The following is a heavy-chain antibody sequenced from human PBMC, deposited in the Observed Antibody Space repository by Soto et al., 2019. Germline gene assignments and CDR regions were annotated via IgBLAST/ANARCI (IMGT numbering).Heavy chain of an antibody. V-gene: IGHV3-48*02. CDR2: ISSSSSTI. J-gene: IGHJ6*02. CDR3: ARGWGLGISSVIYYNGMDV. CDR1: GFTFSSYS. D-gene: IGHD6-6*01. Sequence: PGGSLRLSCAASGFTFSSYSMNWVRQAPGKGLEWVSYISSSSSTIYYADSVKGRFTISRDNAKNSLYLQMNSLRDEDTAVYYCARGWGLGISSVIYYNGMDVWGQGTTVTVSS.